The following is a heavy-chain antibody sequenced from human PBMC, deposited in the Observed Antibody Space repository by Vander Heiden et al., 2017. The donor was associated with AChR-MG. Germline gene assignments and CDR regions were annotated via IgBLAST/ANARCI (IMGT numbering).Heavy chain of an antibody. CDR3: ARDSPPYYYGMDV. V-gene: IGHV1-46*01. CDR1: GYTFTSYY. CDR2: INPSGGST. Sequence: QVQLVQSGAEVKKPGASVKVSCQASGYTFTSYYMPWVRQAPGQGREWMGIINPSGGSTSYAQKFQGRVTMTRDTSTSTVYMELSSLRSEDTAVYYCARDSPPYYYGMDVWGQGTTVTVSS. J-gene: IGHJ6*02.